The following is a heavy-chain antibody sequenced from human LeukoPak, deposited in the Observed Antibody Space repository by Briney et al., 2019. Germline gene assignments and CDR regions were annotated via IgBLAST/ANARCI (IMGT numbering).Heavy chain of an antibody. CDR3: AKDVGVAYFDY. J-gene: IGHJ4*02. CDR1: GFTFSSYG. D-gene: IGHD2-15*01. Sequence: GGSLRLSCAASGFTFSSYGMHWVRQAPGKGLEWVAVISYDGSNKYYADSVKGRFTISRDSSKNTLYLQMNSLRAEDTAVYYCAKDVGVAYFDYWGQGTLVTVSS. V-gene: IGHV3-30*18. CDR2: ISYDGSNK.